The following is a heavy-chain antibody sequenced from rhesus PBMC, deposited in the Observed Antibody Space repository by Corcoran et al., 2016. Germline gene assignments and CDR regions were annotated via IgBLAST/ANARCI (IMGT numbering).Heavy chain of an antibody. Sequence: QVTLKESGPALVKPAQTLTLTCTFSGFSLSTSVMGLGWIRQPSRTTLEWLAHIYWDDDKRYSTSLKSRLTISKDTSKNQVVLTIANMDPVDTATYYCARRYSGYSYGYFDSWGQGVLVTVSS. J-gene: IGHJ4*01. V-gene: IGHV2-1*01. CDR3: ARRYSGYSYGYFDS. CDR1: GFSLSTSVMG. D-gene: IGHD5-24*01. CDR2: IYWDDDK.